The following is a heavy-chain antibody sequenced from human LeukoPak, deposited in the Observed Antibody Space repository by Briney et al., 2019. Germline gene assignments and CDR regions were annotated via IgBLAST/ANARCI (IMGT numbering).Heavy chain of an antibody. CDR1: GGSISSYY. Sequence: KASETLSLTCTVSGGSISSYYWSWIRQPPGKGLEWIGYIYYSGSTNYNPSLKSRVTISVDTSKNQFSLKLSSVTAADTAIYYCARRATPGNYQMLHFDSWGQGILVTVSS. V-gene: IGHV4-59*08. D-gene: IGHD1-7*01. J-gene: IGHJ4*02. CDR3: ARRATPGNYQMLHFDS. CDR2: IYYSGST.